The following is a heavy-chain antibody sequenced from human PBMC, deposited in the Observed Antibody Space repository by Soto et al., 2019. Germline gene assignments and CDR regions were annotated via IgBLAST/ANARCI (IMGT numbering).Heavy chain of an antibody. D-gene: IGHD1-26*01. V-gene: IGHV5-51*01. CDR3: ARQEGAPVLFYYGMDV. J-gene: IGHJ6*02. CDR2: IYPGDSDT. CDR1: GYNFTNYW. Sequence: PGESLKISCKGSGYNFTNYWIGWVRQMPGKGLEWMGIIYPGDSDTRYSPSFQGQVTISADKSISAAYLQWSSLKASDTAMYYRARQEGAPVLFYYGMDVWGQGTTVTVSS.